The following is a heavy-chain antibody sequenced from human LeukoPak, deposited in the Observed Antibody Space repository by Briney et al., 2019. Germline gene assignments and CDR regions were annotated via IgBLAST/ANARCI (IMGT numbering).Heavy chain of an antibody. D-gene: IGHD4-17*01. V-gene: IGHV3-23*01. CDR2: ISGSGGST. CDR1: GFTFSSYA. Sequence: GGSLRLSCAASGFTFSSYAMSWVRQAPGKGLEWVLAISGSGGSTYYADSVKGRFTISRDNSKNTLYLQMNSLRAEDTAVYYCAKDRSLNDYGDFFDYWGQGTLVTVSS. J-gene: IGHJ4*02. CDR3: AKDRSLNDYGDFFDY.